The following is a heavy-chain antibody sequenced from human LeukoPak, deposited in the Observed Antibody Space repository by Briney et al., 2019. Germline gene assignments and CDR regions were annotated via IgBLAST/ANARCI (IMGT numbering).Heavy chain of an antibody. V-gene: IGHV4-34*01. CDR2: INHSGST. D-gene: IGHD3-22*01. CDR1: GGSFNGYY. J-gene: IGHJ4*02. CDR3: PISYYDSRGYYNFDY. Sequence: SETLSLTCAVDGGSFNGYYWSWIRQPPGKGLEWIGEINHSGSTNYNPSLKSRVTISVDTSKNQFSLKLSSVTAAVTAVYYCPISYYDSRGYYNFDYWGQGTLVTVSS.